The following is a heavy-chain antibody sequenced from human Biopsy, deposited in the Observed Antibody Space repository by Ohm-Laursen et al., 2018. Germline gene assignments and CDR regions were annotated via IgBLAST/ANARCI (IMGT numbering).Heavy chain of an antibody. V-gene: IGHV4-59*02. Sequence: SETLSLTCSVSGGSVGDYFLSWIRLVPGKRPEWIGYTYYRGTSENNPSLRSRVTTSVDISRNQFFLNMKSVTGADTAVYYCAAFPFSGDPAFDIWGQGTTVIVSS. D-gene: IGHD2/OR15-2a*01. J-gene: IGHJ3*02. CDR2: TYYRGTS. CDR3: AAFPFSGDPAFDI. CDR1: GGSVGDYF.